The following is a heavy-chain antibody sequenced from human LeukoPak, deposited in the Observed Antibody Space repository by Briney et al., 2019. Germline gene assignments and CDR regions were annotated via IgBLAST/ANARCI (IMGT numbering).Heavy chain of an antibody. J-gene: IGHJ6*03. V-gene: IGHV1-18*01. CDR3: ARDRGRYCSSTSCSNYYYYYYMDV. Sequence: ASVKVSCKASGYTFTSYGISWVRQAPGQGLEWMGWISAYNGNTNYAQKLQGRVTMTTDTSTGTAYMELRSLRSDDTAVYYCARDRGRYCSSTSCSNYYYYYYMDVWGKGTTVTVSS. CDR1: GYTFTSYG. D-gene: IGHD2-2*01. CDR2: ISAYNGNT.